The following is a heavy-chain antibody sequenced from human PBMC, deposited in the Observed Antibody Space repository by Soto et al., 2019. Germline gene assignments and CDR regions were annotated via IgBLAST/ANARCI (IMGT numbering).Heavy chain of an antibody. J-gene: IGHJ6*02. V-gene: IGHV3-43*01. D-gene: IGHD1-26*01. Sequence: PGGSLRLSCSASGFTFDDYTMHWVRQAPGKGLEWVSLISWDGGSTYYADSVKGRFTISRDNSKNSLYLQMNRLRTEDTALYYCEKDIGSTDYYDYGREVWGQGKTVTGSS. CDR1: GFTFDDYT. CDR2: ISWDGGST. CDR3: EKDIGSTDYYDYGREV.